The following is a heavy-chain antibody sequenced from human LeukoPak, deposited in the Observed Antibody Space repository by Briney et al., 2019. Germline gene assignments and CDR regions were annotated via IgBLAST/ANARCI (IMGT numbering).Heavy chain of an antibody. J-gene: IGHJ4*02. CDR1: EFTFSSYA. CDR3: AKDGKGAPVAGTGYFDY. D-gene: IGHD6-19*01. Sequence: QPGGSLRLSCAASEFTFSSYAMSWVRQAPGKGLEWVSVISGSGGNTYYADSVKGRFTISRDNSKNTLYLQMNSLRAEDTAIYYCAKDGKGAPVAGTGYFDYWGQGTLVTVSS. V-gene: IGHV3-23*01. CDR2: ISGSGGNT.